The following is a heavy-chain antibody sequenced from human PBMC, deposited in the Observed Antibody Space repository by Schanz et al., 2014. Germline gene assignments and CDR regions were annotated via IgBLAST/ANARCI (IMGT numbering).Heavy chain of an antibody. J-gene: IGHJ4*02. CDR2: ISSSSSTR. Sequence: EVQLLESGGGLVQPGGSLRLSCAASGFIFGSSVMAWVRQAPGKGLEWVSYISSSSSTRYYADSVKGRFTISRDNAKNSLFLQMNSLRAEDTAVYYCARIGGSVFDYWAQGTLVTVSS. CDR3: ARIGGSVFDY. CDR1: GFIFGSSV. V-gene: IGHV3-48*01. D-gene: IGHD3-10*01.